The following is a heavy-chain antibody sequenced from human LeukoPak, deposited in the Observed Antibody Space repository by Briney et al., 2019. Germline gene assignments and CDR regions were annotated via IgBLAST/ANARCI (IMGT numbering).Heavy chain of an antibody. CDR2: IHPGDSDT. CDR1: GYIFTTFW. D-gene: IGHD4-23*01. J-gene: IGHJ4*02. CDR3: ARLAYGDNIDY. V-gene: IGHV5-51*01. Sequence: GESLKISCKGSGYIFTTFWIGWVRQMPGKGLEWMGIIHPGDSDTRYRPSFQGQVTISADKSISTAYLQWSSLKASDTAMYYCARLAYGDNIDYWGQGTLVTVSS.